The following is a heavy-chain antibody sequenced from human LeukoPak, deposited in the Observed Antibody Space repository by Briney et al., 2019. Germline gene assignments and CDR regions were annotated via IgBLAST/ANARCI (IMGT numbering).Heavy chain of an antibody. CDR3: ALHPPEGMDV. CDR1: GFTFSSYA. Sequence: GGSLRLSSAASGFTFSSYAMSWVRQGPGEGMEWVSTISGSGGSTYYADSVKGRFTISRDNAKNSLYLQMNSLRAEDTAVYYCALHPPEGMDVWGQGTTVTVSS. CDR2: ISGSGGST. J-gene: IGHJ6*02. V-gene: IGHV3-23*01.